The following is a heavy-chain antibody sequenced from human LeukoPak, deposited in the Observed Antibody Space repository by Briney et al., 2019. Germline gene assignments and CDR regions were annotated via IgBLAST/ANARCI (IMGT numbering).Heavy chain of an antibody. V-gene: IGHV3-74*01. D-gene: IGHD1-14*01. CDR2: INEDGSTT. J-gene: IGHJ4*02. CDR3: ARGGLEPVDY. CDR1: GFTFSRYW. Sequence: PGGSLRLSCAASGFTFSRYWMHWVRQAPGKGLVWVSRINEDGSTTSYADSVKGRFTISRDNAKNTRYLQMNGLRDEDTAVYYCARGGLEPVDYWGQGTLVTVSS.